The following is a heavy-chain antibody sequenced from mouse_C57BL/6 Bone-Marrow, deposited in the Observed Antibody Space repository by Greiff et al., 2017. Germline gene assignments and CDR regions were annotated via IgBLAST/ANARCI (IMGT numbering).Heavy chain of an antibody. Sequence: QVHVKQPGAELVKPGASVKLSCKASGYTFTSYWMQWVKQRPGQGLEWIGEIDPSDSYTNYNQKFKGKATLTVDTSSSTAYMQLSSLTSEDSAVYYCARRHYGSSLLWYFDVWGTGTTVTVSS. CDR3: ARRHYGSSLLWYFDV. CDR1: GYTFTSYW. V-gene: IGHV1-50*01. D-gene: IGHD1-1*01. J-gene: IGHJ1*03. CDR2: IDPSDSYT.